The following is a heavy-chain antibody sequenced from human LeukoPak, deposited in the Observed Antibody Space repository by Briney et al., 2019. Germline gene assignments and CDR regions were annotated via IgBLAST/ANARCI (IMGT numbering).Heavy chain of an antibody. V-gene: IGHV3-74*01. Sequence: GGSLRLSCAASGFTFSSYWMHWVRQAPGKGLVWVSRINNDGSRKTYADSVKGRFTISRDNAKNTLYLQMNSLRAGDTAVFYCARAREQYCGGDCDTFDIWGQGTTVTVSS. CDR1: GFTFSSYW. CDR2: INNDGSRK. CDR3: ARAREQYCGGDCDTFDI. J-gene: IGHJ3*02. D-gene: IGHD2-21*02.